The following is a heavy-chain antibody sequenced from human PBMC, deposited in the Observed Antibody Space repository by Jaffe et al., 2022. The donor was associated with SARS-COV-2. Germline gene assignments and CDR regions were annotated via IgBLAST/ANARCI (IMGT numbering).Heavy chain of an antibody. J-gene: IGHJ4*02. CDR2: IWFDGTKK. CDR3: AKGPDHGDSMYFQY. D-gene: IGHD4-17*01. CDR1: GFTFSSYG. Sequence: QVQLVGSGGGVVQPGRSLTLSCAASGFTFSSYGMHWVRQAPGKGLEWVGVIWFDGTKKYYPESVKGRFTISRDNSENMLYLQMNSLRTEDTAVYYCAKGPDHGDSMYFQYWGQGALVSVSS. V-gene: IGHV3-33*06.